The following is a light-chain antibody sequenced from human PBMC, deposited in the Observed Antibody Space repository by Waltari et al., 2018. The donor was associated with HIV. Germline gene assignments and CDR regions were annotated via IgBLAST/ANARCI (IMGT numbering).Light chain of an antibody. V-gene: IGLV2-14*03. Sequence: HSALTQPASVSGSPGQSITISCTGTSSDVGNYNYVSWFQQPPDKAPPLILFDVNKRPSGVSSRFSGSKSAKTASLTISGLQPEDEGDYFCTSYTSSDTWVFGGGTKVTVL. J-gene: IGLJ3*02. CDR2: DVN. CDR3: TSYTSSDTWV. CDR1: SSDVGNYNY.